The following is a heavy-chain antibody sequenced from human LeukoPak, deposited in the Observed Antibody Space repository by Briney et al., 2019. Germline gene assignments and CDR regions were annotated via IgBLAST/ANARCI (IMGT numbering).Heavy chain of an antibody. CDR3: AKEAVAGTDFDY. J-gene: IGHJ4*02. D-gene: IGHD6-19*01. CDR2: IRYDGSNK. Sequence: GGSLRLSCAASGFTFSSYGMHWVRQAPGKGLEWVAFIRYDGSNKYYVDSVKGRFTISRDNSKNTLYLQMNSLRAEGTAVYYCAKEAVAGTDFDYWGQGTLVTVSS. CDR1: GFTFSSYG. V-gene: IGHV3-30*02.